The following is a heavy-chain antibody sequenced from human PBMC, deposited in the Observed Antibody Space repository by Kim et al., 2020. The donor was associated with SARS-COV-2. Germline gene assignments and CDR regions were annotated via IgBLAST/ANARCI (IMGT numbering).Heavy chain of an antibody. D-gene: IGHD3-16*01. Sequence: GGSLRLSCAASGFTVSSNYMSWVRQAPGKGLEWVSVIYSGGSTYYADSVKGRFTISRDNSKNTLYLQMNSLRAEDTAVYYCARVTDHYYYYYYMDVWGKGTTVTVSS. CDR3: ARVTDHYYYYYYMDV. J-gene: IGHJ6*03. CDR2: IYSGGST. V-gene: IGHV3-53*01. CDR1: GFTVSSNY.